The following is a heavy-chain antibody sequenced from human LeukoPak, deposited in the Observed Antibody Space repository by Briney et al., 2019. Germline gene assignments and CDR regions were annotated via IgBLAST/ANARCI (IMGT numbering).Heavy chain of an antibody. CDR1: GFIFRGYV. J-gene: IGHJ6*02. V-gene: IGHV3-23*01. Sequence: GGSLRLSCAASGFIFRGYVMSWVRQAPGKGLEWVSSISGNGGITYYADSLKGRFIISRDNSTNTLYLQMNGLRAEDTAIYYCAKAGNWDQGYYYYGMDAWGQGTTVTVS. CDR2: ISGNGGIT. CDR3: AKAGNWDQGYYYYGMDA. D-gene: IGHD7-27*01.